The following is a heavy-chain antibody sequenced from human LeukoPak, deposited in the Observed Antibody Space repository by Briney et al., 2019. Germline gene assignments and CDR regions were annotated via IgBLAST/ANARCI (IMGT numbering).Heavy chain of an antibody. CDR2: IYYSGST. CDR3: ARQRYYDSSGYCFPALSYSMDV. V-gene: IGHV4-39*01. Sequence: PSETLSLTCTVSGGSISSSSYYWGWIRQPPGKGLEWIGSIYYSGSTYYNPSLKSRVTISVDTSKNQFSLKLSSVTAADTAVYYCARQRYYDSSGYCFPALSYSMDVWGQGTTVTVSS. D-gene: IGHD3-22*01. CDR1: GGSISSSSYY. J-gene: IGHJ6*02.